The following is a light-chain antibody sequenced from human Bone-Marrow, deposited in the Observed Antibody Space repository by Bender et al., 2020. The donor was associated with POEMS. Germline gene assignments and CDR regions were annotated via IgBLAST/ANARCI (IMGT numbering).Light chain of an antibody. CDR3: SSYTATSTLS. CDR2: SNY. CDR1: DSNFGGNN. J-gene: IGLJ2*01. V-gene: IGLV1-44*01. Sequence: QSVLTQPPSASGTPGQSVIISCSGTDSNFGGNNVNWYQHLPGTAPRLVVYSNYQRPSGVPDRLSGSKSGTSASLAITGLQAEDEADYYCSSYTATSTLSFGGGTKLTVL.